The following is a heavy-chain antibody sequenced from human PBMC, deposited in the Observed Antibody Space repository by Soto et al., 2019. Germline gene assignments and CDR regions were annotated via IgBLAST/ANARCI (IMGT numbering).Heavy chain of an antibody. Sequence: SETLSLTCTVSGGSISSYYWSWIRQPPGKGLEWIGYIYYSGSTNYNPSLKSRVTISVDTSKNQFSLKLSSVTAADTAVYYCARDRSTYCGGDCYSPLDPWGQGTLVTSPQ. CDR1: GGSISSYY. CDR2: IYYSGST. J-gene: IGHJ5*02. CDR3: ARDRSTYCGGDCYSPLDP. D-gene: IGHD2-21*01. V-gene: IGHV4-59*01.